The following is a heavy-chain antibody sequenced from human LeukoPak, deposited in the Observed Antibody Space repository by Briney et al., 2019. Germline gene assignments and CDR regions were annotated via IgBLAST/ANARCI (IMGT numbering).Heavy chain of an antibody. V-gene: IGHV4-59*06. CDR3: ARVWDYYDSSGYFPYFDY. CDR2: IYYSGST. D-gene: IGHD3-22*01. Sequence: SETLSLACTVSGGSISSYYWSWIRQHPGKGLEWIGYIYYSGSTYYNPSLKSRVTISVDTSKNQFSLKLSSVTAADTAVYYCARVWDYYDSSGYFPYFDYWGQGTLVTVSS. J-gene: IGHJ4*02. CDR1: GGSISSYY.